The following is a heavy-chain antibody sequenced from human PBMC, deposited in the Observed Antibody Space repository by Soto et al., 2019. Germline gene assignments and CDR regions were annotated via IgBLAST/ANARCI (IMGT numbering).Heavy chain of an antibody. CDR2: IYWNDDK. J-gene: IGHJ5*02. Sequence: QITLKESGPTLVKPTQTLTLTCTFSGFSLSTSGVGVGWIRQPPGKALEWLALIYWNDDKRYSPSLKSRLTITKDTSKNQVVLTMTNMDPEDTATYYCAHRPLLWFGEWSWFDPWGQGTLVTVSS. V-gene: IGHV2-5*01. CDR1: GFSLSTSGVG. D-gene: IGHD3-10*01. CDR3: AHRPLLWFGEWSWFDP.